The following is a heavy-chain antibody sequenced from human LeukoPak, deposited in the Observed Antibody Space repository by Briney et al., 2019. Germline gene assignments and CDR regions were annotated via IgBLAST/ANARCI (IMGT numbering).Heavy chain of an antibody. Sequence: GGSLRVSCATSGITVSSDYMSWVRQAPGKGLEWVSVIYSDGSTYYADSVKGRFTISRDNSKNTLYLQVNSLRAEDTAVYYCARGGGAYCGGTCYRNFDYWGQGTLVTVS. CDR2: IYSDGST. D-gene: IGHD2-21*01. V-gene: IGHV3-66*01. CDR3: ARGGGAYCGGTCYRNFDY. CDR1: GITVSSDY. J-gene: IGHJ4*02.